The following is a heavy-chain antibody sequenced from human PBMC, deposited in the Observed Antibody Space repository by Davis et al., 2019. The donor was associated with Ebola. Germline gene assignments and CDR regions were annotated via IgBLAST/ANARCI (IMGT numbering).Heavy chain of an antibody. J-gene: IGHJ4*02. CDR2: MNPNSGNT. CDR3: ARGGRYYYGSGSYLAFDY. D-gene: IGHD3-10*01. Sequence: ASVKVSCKASGYTFTSYDINWVRQATGQGLEWMGWMNPNSGNTGYAQKFQGRVTITRNTSISTAYMELSRLRSDDTAVYYCARGGRYYYGSGSYLAFDYWGQGTLVTVSS. V-gene: IGHV1-8*03. CDR1: GYTFTSYD.